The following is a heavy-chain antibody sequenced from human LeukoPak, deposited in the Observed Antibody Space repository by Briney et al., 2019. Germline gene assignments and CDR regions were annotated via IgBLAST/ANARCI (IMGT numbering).Heavy chain of an antibody. V-gene: IGHV4-34*01. CDR3: ASLNLSGYYYDY. J-gene: IGHJ4*02. Sequence: SETLSLTCAVYGGSFSGYYWSWIRQPPGKGLEWIGEINHSGSTNYNPSLKSRVTISVDTSKNQFSLKLSSVTAADTAVYYCASLNLSGYYYDYWGQGTLVTVSS. CDR2: INHSGST. CDR1: GGSFSGYY. D-gene: IGHD3-22*01.